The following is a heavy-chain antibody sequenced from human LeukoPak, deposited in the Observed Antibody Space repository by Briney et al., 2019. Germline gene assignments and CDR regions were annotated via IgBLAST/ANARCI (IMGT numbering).Heavy chain of an antibody. CDR1: GFTLSDYY. Sequence: GSLRLSCAASGFTLSDYYMSWIRQPPGKGLEWIGEINHSGSTNYNPSLKSRVTISVDTSKNQFSLKLSSVAAADTAVYYCARRPKIAARAYYYYGMDVWGQGTTVTVSS. V-gene: IGHV4-34*01. CDR3: ARRPKIAARAYYYYGMDV. D-gene: IGHD6-6*01. J-gene: IGHJ6*02. CDR2: INHSGST.